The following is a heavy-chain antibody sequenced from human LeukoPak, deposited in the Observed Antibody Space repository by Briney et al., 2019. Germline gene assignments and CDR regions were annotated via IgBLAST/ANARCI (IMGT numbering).Heavy chain of an antibody. CDR1: GGSIISGSKY. V-gene: IGHV4-39*07. CDR3: ARGGDWRFDS. CDR2: IYYSGTT. D-gene: IGHD2-21*02. Sequence: SETLSLTCTVSGGSIISGSKYWGWIRQAPGTGLEWIGSIYYSGTTYYNPSLKSRVTMSVDTSKNQFSLNLISLTAADTAVYYCARGGDWRFDSWGQGTLVTVSS. J-gene: IGHJ4*02.